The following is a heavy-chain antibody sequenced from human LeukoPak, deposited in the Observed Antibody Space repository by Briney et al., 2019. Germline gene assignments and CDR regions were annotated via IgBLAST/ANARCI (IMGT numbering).Heavy chain of an antibody. CDR1: GFTFGYYE. D-gene: IGHD1-26*01. Sequence: GGSLRLSCAASGFTFGYYEMNWVRQAPGKGLEWVSYISNSGATIYYADSVKGRFTISRDNAKSSLFLQMNSLRAEDTGVYYCARNPAGIGDYLGQGTLVTVSS. V-gene: IGHV3-48*03. J-gene: IGHJ4*02. CDR3: ARNPAGIGDY. CDR2: ISNSGATI.